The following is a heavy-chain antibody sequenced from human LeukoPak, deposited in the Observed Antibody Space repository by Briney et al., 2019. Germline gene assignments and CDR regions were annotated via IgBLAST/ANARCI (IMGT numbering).Heavy chain of an antibody. CDR1: GFTFSTYS. V-gene: IGHV3-7*01. CDR2: INQDGSAE. Sequence: GGSLRLSCAASGFTFSTYSLSWVRQAPGKGLDWGASINQDGSAEYYVDSVRGRFTISRDNAKNSLYLQVNSLRVDDTAVYYCVRLFGGVTTFDYWGQGTLDTVSS. D-gene: IGHD4-17*01. J-gene: IGHJ4*02. CDR3: VRLFGGVTTFDY.